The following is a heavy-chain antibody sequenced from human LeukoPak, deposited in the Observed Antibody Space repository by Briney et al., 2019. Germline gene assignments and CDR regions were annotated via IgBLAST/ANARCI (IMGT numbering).Heavy chain of an antibody. CDR2: INSDGSST. CDR1: GFTFSSYW. D-gene: IGHD2-2*02. J-gene: IGHJ4*02. V-gene: IGHV3-74*01. CDR3: ARDSSYCRSTSCYNYFDY. Sequence: PGGSLRLSCAASGFTFSSYWMHWVRQAPGKGLVWVPRINSDGSSTTYADSVKGRFTISRDNAKNTLYLQMNSLRAEDTAVYYCARDSSYCRSTSCYNYFDYCGQGNLVTVSS.